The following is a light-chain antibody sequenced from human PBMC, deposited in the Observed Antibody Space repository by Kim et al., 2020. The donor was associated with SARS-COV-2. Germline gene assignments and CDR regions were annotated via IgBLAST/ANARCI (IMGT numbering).Light chain of an antibody. V-gene: IGLV3-1*01. J-gene: IGLJ3*02. CDR3: QAWDRSTAV. Sequence: SYELTQPPSVSVSPGQTASITCSGDRLGDKYACWYQQKPGQSPVLLIYQDSKRPSGIPERFSGSNSGNTATLTISGTQPMDEADYYCQAWDRSTAVFGGGTQLTFL. CDR1: RLGDKY. CDR2: QDS.